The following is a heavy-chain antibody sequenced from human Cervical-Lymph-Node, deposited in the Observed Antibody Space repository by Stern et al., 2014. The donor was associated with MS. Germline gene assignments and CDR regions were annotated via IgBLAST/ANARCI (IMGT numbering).Heavy chain of an antibody. CDR2: IFPRDSNT. CDR3: ARSPATPSGYDRFDY. Sequence: EVQLVESGAEVKKPGESLKISCEASGYLFDDYWIGWVRQMSGRGLELVAIIFPRDSNTRYSPSVQGQVTISADKSLSTAYLQWSSRRASAPASYSGARSPATPSGYDRFDYWGQGALVTVSS. CDR1: GYLFDDYW. J-gene: IGHJ4*02. V-gene: IGHV5-51*03. D-gene: IGHD5-12*01.